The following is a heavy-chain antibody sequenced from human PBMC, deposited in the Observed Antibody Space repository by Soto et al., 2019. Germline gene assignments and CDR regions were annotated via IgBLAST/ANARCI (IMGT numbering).Heavy chain of an antibody. CDR3: ARDWDIVILSVPIPNYNYGMDV. D-gene: IGHD2-15*01. J-gene: IGHJ6*02. Sequence: QLGGSLRLSCEGSGFTFSAYAMNWVRQAPGKGLEWVSYISSRSDTLYYADSVKGRFTISRDNAKNSVYLQVNNLRDEDTAVYYCARDWDIVILSVPIPNYNYGMDVWGQGTTVTVSS. V-gene: IGHV3-48*02. CDR2: ISSRSDTL. CDR1: GFTFSAYA.